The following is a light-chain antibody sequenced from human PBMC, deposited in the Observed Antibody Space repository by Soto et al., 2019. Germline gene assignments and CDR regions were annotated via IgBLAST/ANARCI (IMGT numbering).Light chain of an antibody. J-gene: IGKJ1*01. CDR2: DAS. CDR3: QQYNDWPPT. V-gene: IGKV3-15*01. CDR1: QSVSNN. Sequence: EIVLTRSPATMSLSTGERATLSCRASQSVSNNLAWFQHKAGQAPRLLIYDASTRATGIPARFSGSGSGTEFTLTISSLQSEDFGVYYCQQYNDWPPTFGQGTNVDIK.